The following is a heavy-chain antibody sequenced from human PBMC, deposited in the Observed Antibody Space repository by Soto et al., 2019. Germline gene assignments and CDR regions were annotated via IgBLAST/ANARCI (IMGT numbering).Heavy chain of an antibody. D-gene: IGHD3-22*01. CDR3: ARRLASGYRIDY. Sequence: QLQLQESGPGLVKPSETLSLTCTVSGGSIRSSSYYWGWIRQPPGKGLEWIGSIYYSGSTYYNPALKSRFTIAVDTSKSQFSLKLSSVTAADTAVYYCARRLASGYRIDYWGQGTLVTVSS. CDR1: GGSIRSSSYY. J-gene: IGHJ4*02. CDR2: IYYSGST. V-gene: IGHV4-39*01.